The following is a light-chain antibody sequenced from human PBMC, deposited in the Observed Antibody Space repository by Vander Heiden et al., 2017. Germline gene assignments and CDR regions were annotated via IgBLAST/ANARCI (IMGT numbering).Light chain of an antibody. V-gene: IGKV3-20*01. Sequence: EIALTQSPGTLSLSPGERATLSCRASQSVDGSYLAWYQQKPGRAPRLLIYGASSRATGIPDRFSGSGSGTDFTLTISRLEAEDFAVYYCQQYGSSPLTSGGGTKVEIK. CDR1: QSVDGSY. CDR2: GAS. J-gene: IGKJ4*01. CDR3: QQYGSSPLT.